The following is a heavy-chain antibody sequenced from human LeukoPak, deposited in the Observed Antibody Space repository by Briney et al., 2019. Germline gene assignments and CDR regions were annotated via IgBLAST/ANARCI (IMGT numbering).Heavy chain of an antibody. CDR2: VSYDESNK. J-gene: IGHJ4*02. CDR3: AKGIAVAGNGDY. V-gene: IGHV3-30*18. D-gene: IGHD6-19*01. CDR1: GFTFSSYG. Sequence: PGRSLRLSCAASGFTFSSYGMHWVRQAPGKGLEWVAVVSYDESNKYYADSVKGRFTISRDNSKNTLYLQMNSLRAEDTAVYYCAKGIAVAGNGDYWGQGTLVTVSS.